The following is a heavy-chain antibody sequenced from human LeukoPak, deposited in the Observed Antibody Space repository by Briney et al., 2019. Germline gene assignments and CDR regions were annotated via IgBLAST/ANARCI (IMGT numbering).Heavy chain of an antibody. CDR1: GFTFSSYA. J-gene: IGHJ4*02. CDR3: AKDSCSSTSCYWDY. V-gene: IGHV3-23*01. D-gene: IGHD2-2*01. Sequence: GGSLRLSCAASGFTFSSYAMSWVRQAPGKGLEWVSAISGSGGGTYYADSVKGRVTISRDNSKNTLYLQMNSLRAEDTAVYYCAKDSCSSTSCYWDYWGQGTLVTVSS. CDR2: ISGSGGGT.